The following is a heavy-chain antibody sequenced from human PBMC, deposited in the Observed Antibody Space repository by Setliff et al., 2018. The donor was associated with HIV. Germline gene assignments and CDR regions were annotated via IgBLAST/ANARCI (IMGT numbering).Heavy chain of an antibody. V-gene: IGHV1-2*02. Sequence: ASVTVSCKASGYTFTDYYIHRVRQAPGQGLEWMGWINSASGGTNYAQNFQGRVTVTRDTSSNTAYVELNSLKSADTAVYYCARDYLHVFDIWGQGTMVTVSS. CDR2: INSASGGT. J-gene: IGHJ3*02. CDR1: GYTFTDYY. CDR3: ARDYLHVFDI.